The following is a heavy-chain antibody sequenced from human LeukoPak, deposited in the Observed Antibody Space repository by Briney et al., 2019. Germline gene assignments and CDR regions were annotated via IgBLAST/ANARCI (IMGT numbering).Heavy chain of an antibody. V-gene: IGHV5-51*01. J-gene: IGHJ4*02. D-gene: IGHD1/OR15-1a*01. Sequence: GDALKISCKGSGYRFTTHWIGWVRQLPGKGLEWMGLIFPGDSETIYSPSLQGQVTISADKSINTAYLRWSSLKASDTAMYYCATSESQTRFDYWGQGTLVTVSS. CDR2: IFPGDSET. CDR3: ATSESQTRFDY. CDR1: GYRFTTHW.